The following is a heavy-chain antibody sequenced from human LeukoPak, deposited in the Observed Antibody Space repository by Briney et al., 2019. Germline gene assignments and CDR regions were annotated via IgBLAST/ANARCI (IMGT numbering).Heavy chain of an antibody. CDR1: VGTFSSYA. V-gene: IGHV1-69*05. Sequence: GASVKVSCKPSVGTFSSYAISWVRQAPGQGLEGMGGVIPSFGTANYPQQFQGRVTITTDESTSTAYMELSSLRSEDTAVYYCARVVSSSTHTYYFDYWGQGTLVTVSS. D-gene: IGHD6-13*01. CDR2: VIPSFGTA. J-gene: IGHJ4*02. CDR3: ARVVSSSTHTYYFDY.